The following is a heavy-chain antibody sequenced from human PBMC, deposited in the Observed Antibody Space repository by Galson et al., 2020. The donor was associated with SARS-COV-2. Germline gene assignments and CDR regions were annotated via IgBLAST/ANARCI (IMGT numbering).Heavy chain of an antibody. D-gene: IGHD1-26*01. CDR1: GFTFRNSA. CDR2: ISYDGNNK. J-gene: IGHJ6*02. CDR3: ARAGSGSYYHGMDV. Sequence: GESLKIPGAASGFTFRNSAMHWVRQAPGKGLEWVAVISYDGNNKYYADSVKGRFTISRDNSKNTLYLQMNSLRAEDTAVYYCARAGSGSYYHGMDVWGQGTTVTVS. V-gene: IGHV3-30*04.